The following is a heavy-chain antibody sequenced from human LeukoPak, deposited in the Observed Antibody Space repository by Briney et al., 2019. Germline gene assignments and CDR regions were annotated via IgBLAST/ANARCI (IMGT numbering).Heavy chain of an antibody. CDR2: ISAYNGNT. CDR1: GYTFTSYG. D-gene: IGHD1-1*01. V-gene: IGHV1-18*01. J-gene: IGHJ6*02. Sequence: ASVKVSCKASGYTFTSYGISWVRQAPGQGLEWMGWISAYNGNTNYAQKLQGRVTMTTDTSTSTAYMELTSLGSDDTAVYYCGRTESPQLTYYYYGMDVWGQGTTVTVSS. CDR3: GRTESPQLTYYYYGMDV.